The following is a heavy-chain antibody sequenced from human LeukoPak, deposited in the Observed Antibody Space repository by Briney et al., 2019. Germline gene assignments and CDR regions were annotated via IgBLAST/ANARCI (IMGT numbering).Heavy chain of an antibody. CDR1: GGTFSSYA. D-gene: IGHD4-17*01. CDR3: ARGGLVVCGDYGRNYFDY. CDR2: IIPIFGTA. Sequence: SVKVSCKASGGTFSSYAISWVRQAPGQGLEWMGGIIPIFGTANYAQKFQGRVTITADESTSTAYMELSSLRSEDTAVYYCARGGLVVCGDYGRNYFDYWGQGTLVTVSS. J-gene: IGHJ4*02. V-gene: IGHV1-69*13.